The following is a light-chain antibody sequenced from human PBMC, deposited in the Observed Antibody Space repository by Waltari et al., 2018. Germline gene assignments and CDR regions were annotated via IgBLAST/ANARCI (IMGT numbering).Light chain of an antibody. J-gene: IGKJ3*01. Sequence: IQLTQSPSSLSASVGDRVTISGRASHDISSHLACYQQKPGKAPTLLIYPASTLERGVPSRFSGSGSGTEFTLTITSLQPEDFATYFCQDLHDYPVFGPGTKVDIK. CDR2: PAS. CDR3: QDLHDYPV. CDR1: HDISSH. V-gene: IGKV1-9*01.